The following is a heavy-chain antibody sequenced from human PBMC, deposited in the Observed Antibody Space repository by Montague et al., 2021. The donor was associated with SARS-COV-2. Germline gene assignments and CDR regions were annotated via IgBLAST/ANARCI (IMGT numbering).Heavy chain of an antibody. CDR2: IYTSGGT. CDR3: ARGALFYDSSGYYSDAFDI. D-gene: IGHD3-22*01. CDR1: GGSISSYY. Sequence: SETLSLTCTVSGGSISSYYWNWIRQSAGKGLEWTGRIYTSGGTNYDPSLKSRVTMSVDTSKNQFSLKLSSVTAADTAMYYCARGALFYDSSGYYSDAFDIWGQGTMVTVSS. V-gene: IGHV4-4*07. J-gene: IGHJ3*02.